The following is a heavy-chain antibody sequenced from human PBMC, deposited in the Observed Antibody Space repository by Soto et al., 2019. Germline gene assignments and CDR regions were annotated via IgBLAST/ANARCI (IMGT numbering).Heavy chain of an antibody. CDR2: INPSGGST. CDR3: ARDPSPVLRYFDWLSWLDP. D-gene: IGHD3-9*01. Sequence: ASVKVSCKASGYTFTSYYMHWVRQAPGQGLEWMGIINPSGGSTSYAQKFQGRVTMTRDTSTSTVYMELSSLRSEDTAVYYCARDPSPVLRYFDWLSWLDPWGQGTLVTVSS. J-gene: IGHJ5*02. CDR1: GYTFTSYY. V-gene: IGHV1-46*03.